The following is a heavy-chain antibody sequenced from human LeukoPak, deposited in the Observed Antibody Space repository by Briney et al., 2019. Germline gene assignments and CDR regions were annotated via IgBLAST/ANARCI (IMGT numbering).Heavy chain of an antibody. D-gene: IGHD2-2*01. CDR2: IYHSGRT. Sequence: PSETLSLTCTVSGGSISSSSYYWGWIRQPPGKGLEWIGSIYHSGRTYYNPSLNSRVTISVDTSKNQFSLKLRSVTAADTAVYYCARSLVVPAHYYYYYMDVWGKGTTVTVSS. CDR1: GGSISSSSYY. J-gene: IGHJ6*03. V-gene: IGHV4-39*01. CDR3: ARSLVVPAHYYYYYMDV.